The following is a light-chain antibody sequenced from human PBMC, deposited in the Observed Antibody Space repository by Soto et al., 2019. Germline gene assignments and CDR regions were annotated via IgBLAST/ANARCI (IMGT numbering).Light chain of an antibody. J-gene: IGLJ1*01. CDR2: DDN. Sequence: VPTPPPSMCAAPGQKVTIFCSGGSPHFVGNSVSCYQQLPGTAPKLLIYDDNKRPSGIPDRFSGSKSGTSATLGITGFQTGDEADYYCGSWDSSLSAYVFGTGTKVTVL. CDR1: SPHFVGNS. CDR3: GSWDSSLSAYV. V-gene: IGLV1-51*01.